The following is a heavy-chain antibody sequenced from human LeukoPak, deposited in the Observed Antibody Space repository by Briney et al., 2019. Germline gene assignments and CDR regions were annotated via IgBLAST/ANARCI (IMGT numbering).Heavy chain of an antibody. CDR3: AREGMGQKYYDFWSGYYTGRADPV. J-gene: IGHJ4*02. D-gene: IGHD3-3*01. CDR1: GYTFTSYD. CDR2: MNPNSGNT. Sequence: GASVKVSCKASGYTFTSYDINWVGQATGQGLEWMGWMNPNSGNTGYAQKFQGRVTMTRTTSISTAYMELSSLGSDDTAVYYCAREGMGQKYYDFWSGYYTGRADPVWGQGTLVTVSS. V-gene: IGHV1-8*01.